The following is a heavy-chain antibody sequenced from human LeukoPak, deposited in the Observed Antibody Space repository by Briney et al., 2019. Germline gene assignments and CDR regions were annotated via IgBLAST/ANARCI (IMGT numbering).Heavy chain of an antibody. CDR3: AAVTNRGYFDY. Sequence: ASVKVSCKASGYTFTSYAMNWVRQAPGQGLEWMGWISAYNGNTNYAQKLQGRVTMTTDTSTSTAYMELRSLRSDDTAVYYCAAVTNRGYFDYWGQGTLVTVSS. CDR2: ISAYNGNT. D-gene: IGHD2-8*01. V-gene: IGHV1-18*01. J-gene: IGHJ4*02. CDR1: GYTFTSYA.